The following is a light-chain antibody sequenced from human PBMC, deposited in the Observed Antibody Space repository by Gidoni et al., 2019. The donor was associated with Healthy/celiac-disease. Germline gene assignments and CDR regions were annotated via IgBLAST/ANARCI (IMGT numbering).Light chain of an antibody. J-gene: IGKJ2*03. CDR1: QGISNN. V-gene: IGKV1-33*01. Sequence: DTHMPQSPSSLSASVGDRVTITCQASQGISNNLTWYQQKPGKAPKLPIYDASNRETGIPARFSGSGSGTDFTFTISSLQSEDIATYYCQQYDNRPRYSFXQXTKLEIK. CDR2: DAS. CDR3: QQYDNRPRYS.